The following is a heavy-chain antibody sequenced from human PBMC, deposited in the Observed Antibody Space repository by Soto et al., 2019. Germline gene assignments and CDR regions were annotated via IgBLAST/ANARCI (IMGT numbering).Heavy chain of an antibody. Sequence: GGSLRLSCTASGFTFSRYWMSWVRQAPGKGLEWVANIKQGGSEKYYVDSVKGRFTISRDNAGNSLYLEMNSLRAEDTAVYYCAGEISWDRRRDHYYYMDVWGKGTTVTVSS. J-gene: IGHJ6*03. CDR3: AGEISWDRRRDHYYYMDV. CDR1: GFTFSRYW. D-gene: IGHD2-15*01. V-gene: IGHV3-7*01. CDR2: IKQGGSEK.